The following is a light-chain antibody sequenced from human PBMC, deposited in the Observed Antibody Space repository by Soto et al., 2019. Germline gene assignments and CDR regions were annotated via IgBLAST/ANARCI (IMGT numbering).Light chain of an antibody. V-gene: IGKV3-20*01. J-gene: IGKJ1*01. CDR2: GAS. CDR3: QEYGSSRT. CDR1: QSLSSSY. Sequence: EIVLTQSPGTLSLSPGERATLSCRASQSLSSSYVAWYQQKPGQAPRLLIYGASSRATDIPDRFSGSGSGTDFTLSISRLEPEDFAVYYCQEYGSSRTFGQGTKVEIK.